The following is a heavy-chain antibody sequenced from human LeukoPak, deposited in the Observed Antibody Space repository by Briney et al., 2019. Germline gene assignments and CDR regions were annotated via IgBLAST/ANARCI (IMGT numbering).Heavy chain of an antibody. V-gene: IGHV3-23*01. CDR3: AKTGTGYFRNWFDP. D-gene: IGHD3/OR15-3a*01. J-gene: IGHJ5*02. CDR2: ISGSGGST. CDR1: GFTFSSYA. Sequence: GGSLRLSCAASGFTFSSYAMSWVRQAPGKGLEWVSAISGSGGSTYYADSVKGRFTISKDSSKNTLYLQMNSLRVEDTAVYSCAKTGTGYFRNWFDPWGQGTLVTVSS.